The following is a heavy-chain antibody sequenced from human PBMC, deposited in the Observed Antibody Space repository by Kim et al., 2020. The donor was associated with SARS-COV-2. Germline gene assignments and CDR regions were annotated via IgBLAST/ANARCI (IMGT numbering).Heavy chain of an antibody. CDR1: GYTLTELS. CDR2: FDPEDCET. V-gene: IGHV1-24*01. D-gene: IGHD3-22*01. J-gene: IGHJ4*02. Sequence: ASVKVSCKVSGYTLTELSMHWVRQAPGKGLEWMGGFDPEDCETIYAQKFQGRVTMTEDTSTDTAYMELSSLRSEDTAVYYCATRYYYDSSGYYYDYWGQGTLVTVSS. CDR3: ATRYYYDSSGYYYDY.